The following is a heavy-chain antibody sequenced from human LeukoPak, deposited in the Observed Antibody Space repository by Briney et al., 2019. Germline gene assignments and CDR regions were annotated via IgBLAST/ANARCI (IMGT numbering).Heavy chain of an antibody. J-gene: IGHJ3*02. CDR2: INPSGGST. V-gene: IGHV1-46*01. CDR3: ASLTTGTTFDI. CDR1: GYTFTSYY. D-gene: IGHD1-1*01. Sequence: ASVKVCCKASGYTFTSYYMHRVRQAPGQGLEWMGIINPSGGSTSYAQKFQGRVTMTRDMSTSTVYMELSSLRSEDTAVYYCASLTTGTTFDIWGQGTMVTVSS.